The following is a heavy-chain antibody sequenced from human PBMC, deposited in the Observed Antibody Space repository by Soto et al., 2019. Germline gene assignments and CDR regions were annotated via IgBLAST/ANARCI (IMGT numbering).Heavy chain of an antibody. CDR2: IYHSGST. D-gene: IGHD4-17*01. J-gene: IGHJ4*02. V-gene: IGHV4-30-2*01. CDR3: ARASTTVTTLDY. Sequence: SETLSLTCAVSGGSISSGGYYWRWIRQPPGKGLEWIGYIYHSGSTYYNPSLKSRVTISVDRSKNQFSLKLSSVTAADTAVYYCARASTTVTTLDYWGQGTLVTVSS. CDR1: GGSISSGGYY.